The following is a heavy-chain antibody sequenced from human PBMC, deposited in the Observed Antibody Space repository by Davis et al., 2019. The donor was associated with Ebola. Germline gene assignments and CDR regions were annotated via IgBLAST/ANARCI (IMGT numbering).Heavy chain of an antibody. CDR2: MYLCGST. D-gene: IGHD2-2*02. Sequence: MPSETLSLTCAVPGGPISSGGYSRSWIRQPPGKGLEWIWYMYLCGSTYYNPSLKSRLTISVDRSKNQFSLKLSSVTAADTAVYYCARGVVPGVIGWGWFDPWGQGTLVTVSS. CDR3: ARGVVPGVIGWGWFDP. V-gene: IGHV4-30-2*01. J-gene: IGHJ5*02. CDR1: GGPISSGGYS.